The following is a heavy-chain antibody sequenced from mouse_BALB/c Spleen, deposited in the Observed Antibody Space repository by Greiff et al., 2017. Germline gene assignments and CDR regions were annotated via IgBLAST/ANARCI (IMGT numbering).Heavy chain of an antibody. Sequence: DVQLQESGGDLVKPGGSLKLSCAASGFTFSSYGMSWVRQTPDKRLEWVATISSGGSYTYYPDSVKGRFTISRDNAKNTLYLQMSSLKSEDTAMYYCARQGKNGYDAFAYWGQGTLVTVSA. J-gene: IGHJ3*01. CDR3: ARQGKNGYDAFAY. V-gene: IGHV5-6*01. CDR1: GFTFSSYG. CDR2: ISSGGSYT. D-gene: IGHD2-2*01.